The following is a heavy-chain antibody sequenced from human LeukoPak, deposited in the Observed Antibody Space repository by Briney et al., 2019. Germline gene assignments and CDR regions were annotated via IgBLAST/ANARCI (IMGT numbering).Heavy chain of an antibody. V-gene: IGHV1-69*06. CDR3: AIFGGYDYRVVALYYFDY. CDR2: IIPIFGTA. Sequence: GASVKVSCKASGGTFTSYAISWVRQAPGQGLEWMGGIIPIFGTANYAQKFQGRVTITADKSTSTAYMELSSLRSEDTAVYYCAIFGGYDYRVVALYYFDYWGQGTLVTVSS. CDR1: GGTFTSYA. D-gene: IGHD5-12*01. J-gene: IGHJ4*02.